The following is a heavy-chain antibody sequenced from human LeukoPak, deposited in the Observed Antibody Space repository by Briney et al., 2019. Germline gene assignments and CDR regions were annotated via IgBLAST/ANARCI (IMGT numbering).Heavy chain of an antibody. J-gene: IGHJ4*02. V-gene: IGHV4-61*01. Sequence: KPSETLSLTCTVSGGSVSSGNYYWSWIRQPPGKGLEWIGEIYHSGSTNYNPSLKSRVTMSVDKSKNQFSLKVNSVTAADTAVYYCATVGPIAAGGFGFDYWGQGTLVTVSS. D-gene: IGHD6-13*01. CDR2: IYHSGST. CDR1: GGSVSSGNYY. CDR3: ATVGPIAAGGFGFDY.